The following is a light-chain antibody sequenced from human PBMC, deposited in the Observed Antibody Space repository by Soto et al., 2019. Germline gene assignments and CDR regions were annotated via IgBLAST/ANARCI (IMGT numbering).Light chain of an antibody. J-gene: IGKJ1*01. Sequence: EIVLTQSPGPLSLSPGERATLSCRASQSVSSNYLAWYQQKPGQAPRPLIYAESSRATGIQDRFSGSGSGTDFPLTISGLEPEDFAVYYCQQYGSSPRTFGQGPKVEIK. CDR3: QQYGSSPRT. CDR2: AES. V-gene: IGKV3-20*01. CDR1: QSVSSNY.